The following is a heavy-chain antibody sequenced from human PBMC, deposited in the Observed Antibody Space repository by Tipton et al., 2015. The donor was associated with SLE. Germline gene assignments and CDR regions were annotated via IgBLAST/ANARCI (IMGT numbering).Heavy chain of an antibody. Sequence: TLSLTCTVSGGSITSHYWSWIRQPPGKGLEWTGYIYYSGSTNYNPSLKSRVTISVDTSKNQFSLKLSSVTVADTAVYYCARDDLTVGAFDIWGQGTMVTVSS. CDR1: GGSITSHY. J-gene: IGHJ3*02. D-gene: IGHD4-11*01. V-gene: IGHV4-59*11. CDR2: IYYSGST. CDR3: ARDDLTVGAFDI.